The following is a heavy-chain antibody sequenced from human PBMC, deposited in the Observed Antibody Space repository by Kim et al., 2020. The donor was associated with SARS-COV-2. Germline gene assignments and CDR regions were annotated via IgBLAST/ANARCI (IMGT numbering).Heavy chain of an antibody. CDR3: ARVVDIQGNYGMDV. Sequence: GGSLRLSCAASGFTFSSYSMNWVRQAPGKGLEWVSSISSSSSYIYYADSVKGRFTISRDNAKNSLYLQMNSLRAEDTAVYYCARVVDIQGNYGMDVWGQGTTVTVSS. CDR1: GFTFSSYS. CDR2: ISSSSSYI. J-gene: IGHJ6*02. V-gene: IGHV3-21*01. D-gene: IGHD3-22*01.